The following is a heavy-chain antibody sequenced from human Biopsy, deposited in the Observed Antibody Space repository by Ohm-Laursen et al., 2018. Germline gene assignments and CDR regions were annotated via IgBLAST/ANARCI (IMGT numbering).Heavy chain of an antibody. D-gene: IGHD5-24*01. V-gene: IGHV3-7*03. Sequence: SLRLSCAASGFTFTRYWMSWVRQAPGKGLEWVANINQGGSEKYYVDSVKGRFTISRDNAKNSLYLQMNSLRAEDTAVYYCATTRSFDNWGQGTLVTVSS. J-gene: IGHJ4*02. CDR1: GFTFTRYW. CDR2: INQGGSEK. CDR3: ATTRSFDN.